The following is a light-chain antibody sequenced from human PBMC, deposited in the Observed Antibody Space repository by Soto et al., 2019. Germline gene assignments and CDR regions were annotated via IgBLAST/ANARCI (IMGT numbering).Light chain of an antibody. CDR1: QSVSSSY. CDR3: QQYGRSPYT. J-gene: IGKJ2*01. CDR2: DAS. Sequence: EIVLTQSPGTLSLSPGERATLSCRASQSVSSSYLAWYQQKPGQAPRLLIYDASSRATVIPYRFSGSGSGTDFTLTISRLEPEDFAVYFCQQYGRSPYTFGQGTKLEIK. V-gene: IGKV3-20*01.